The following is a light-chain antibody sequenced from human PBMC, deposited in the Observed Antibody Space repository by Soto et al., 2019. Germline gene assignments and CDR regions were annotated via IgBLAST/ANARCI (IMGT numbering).Light chain of an antibody. CDR2: WAS. J-gene: IGKJ4*01. V-gene: IGKV4-1*01. Sequence: DIVMTQSPDSLAVSLGKRATINGKSIQSVLYSSNGQNCLAWYQQQPGQPPKLLIYWASTRESGVPDRFSDSQPGTDFTLNISTLQAEDVADYYYKQHYSTRLTFGGETNVEIK. CDR1: QSVLYSSNGQNC. CDR3: KQHYSTRLT.